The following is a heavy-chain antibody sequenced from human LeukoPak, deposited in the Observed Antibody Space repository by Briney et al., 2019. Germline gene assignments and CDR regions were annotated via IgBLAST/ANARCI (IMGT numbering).Heavy chain of an antibody. V-gene: IGHV3-23*01. CDR1: GFTFSSYA. CDR2: ISGSGGST. D-gene: IGHD3-9*01. CDR3: AKGTSLINILTGYFYYFDY. Sequence: PGXXLRLSCAASGFTFSSYAMSWVRQAPGKGLEWVSAISGSGGSTYYAYSVKGRFTISRDNSKNTLYLQMNSLRAEDTAVYYCAKGTSLINILTGYFYYFDYWGQGTLVTVSS. J-gene: IGHJ4*02.